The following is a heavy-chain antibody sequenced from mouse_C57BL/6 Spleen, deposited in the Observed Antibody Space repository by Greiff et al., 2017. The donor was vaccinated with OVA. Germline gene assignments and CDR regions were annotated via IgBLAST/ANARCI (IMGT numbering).Heavy chain of an antibody. D-gene: IGHD1-3*01. J-gene: IGHJ2*01. CDR3: AIYSDCPLVDY. CDR1: GYTFTSYW. CDR2: IHPNSGST. V-gene: IGHV1-64*01. Sequence: VQLQQSGAELVKPGASVKLSCKASGYTFTSYWMHWVKQRPGQGLEWIGMIHPNSGSTNYNEKFKSKATLTVDKSSSTAYMQLSSLTSEDSAVYYCAIYSDCPLVDYWGQGTTLTVSS.